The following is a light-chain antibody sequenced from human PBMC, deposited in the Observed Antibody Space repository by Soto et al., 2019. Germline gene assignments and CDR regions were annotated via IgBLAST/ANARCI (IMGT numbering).Light chain of an antibody. J-gene: IGLJ1*01. CDR2: EVS. CDR3: SSYSISTAYL. CDR1: SSDVGGYDY. Sequence: QSVLTQPASVSVSPGESITISCTGTSSDVGGYDYVSWYQLHPGKAPKLMVFEVSNRPSGVSYRFSGSKSGNTASLTISGLHAEDEADYFCSSYSISTAYLFGTGTKVTVL. V-gene: IGLV2-14*01.